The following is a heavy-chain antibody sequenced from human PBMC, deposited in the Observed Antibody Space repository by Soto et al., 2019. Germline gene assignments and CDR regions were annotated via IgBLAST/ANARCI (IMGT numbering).Heavy chain of an antibody. Sequence: VGSLRLSCAASGFTFSSYAMHWVRQAPGKGLEYVSAISSNGGSTYYANSVKGRFTISRDNSKNTLYLQMGSLRAEDMAVYYCARGSSSGRTPFDYWGQGTLVTVSS. D-gene: IGHD6-19*01. CDR1: GFTFSSYA. CDR3: ARGSSSGRTPFDY. V-gene: IGHV3-64*01. J-gene: IGHJ4*02. CDR2: ISSNGGST.